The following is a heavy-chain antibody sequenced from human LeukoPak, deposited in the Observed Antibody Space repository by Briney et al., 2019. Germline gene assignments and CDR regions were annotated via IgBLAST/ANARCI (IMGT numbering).Heavy chain of an antibody. D-gene: IGHD3-22*01. J-gene: IGHJ6*02. V-gene: IGHV7-4-1*02. CDR1: GYTFTSYA. CDR3: AREVITYYYYYGMDV. Sequence: GASVKVSYKASGYTFTSYAMNWVRQAPGQGLEWMGWINTNTGNPTYAQGFTGRFVFSLDTSVSTAYLQISSLKAEDTAVYYCAREVITYYYYYGMDVWGQGTTVTVSS. CDR2: INTNTGNP.